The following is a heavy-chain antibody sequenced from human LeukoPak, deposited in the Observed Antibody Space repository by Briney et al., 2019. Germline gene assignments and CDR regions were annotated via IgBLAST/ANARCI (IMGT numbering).Heavy chain of an antibody. CDR3: ARDQYYYDSSGYPPFDY. CDR1: GGSISSYY. J-gene: IGHJ4*02. D-gene: IGHD3-22*01. Sequence: KPSETLSFTCTVSGGSISSYYWSWIRQPAGKGLEWIGRIYTSGSTNYNPSLKSRVTMSVDTSKNQFSLKLSSVTAADTAVYYCARDQYYYDSSGYPPFDYWGQGTLVTVSS. V-gene: IGHV4-4*07. CDR2: IYTSGST.